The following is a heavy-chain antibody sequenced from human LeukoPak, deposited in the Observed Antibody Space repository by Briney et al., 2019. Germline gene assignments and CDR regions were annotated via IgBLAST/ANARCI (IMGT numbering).Heavy chain of an antibody. CDR1: GFTFSSYS. J-gene: IGHJ4*02. CDR2: ISSSSSYI. Sequence: GGSLRLSCAASGFTFSSYSMNWVRQAPGKGLEWVSSISSSSSYIYYADSVKGRFTISRDNAKNSLYLQMNSLRAEDTAVYYCASFSPIRFLEWFRVYWGQGTLVTVSS. CDR3: ASFSPIRFLEWFRVY. D-gene: IGHD3-3*01. V-gene: IGHV3-21*01.